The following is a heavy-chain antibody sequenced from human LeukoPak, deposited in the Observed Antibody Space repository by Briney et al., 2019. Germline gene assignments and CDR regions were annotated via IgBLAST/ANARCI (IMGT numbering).Heavy chain of an antibody. V-gene: IGHV1-2*02. J-gene: IGHJ4*02. CDR2: INPDSGGT. CDR1: GYTFSGYY. D-gene: IGHD4-17*01. CDR3: ARPPSPSGAF. Sequence: ASVKVSCKASGYTFSGYYLHWVRQAPGQGLEWMGWINPDSGGTNYAQKFKGRVTMTRDTSISTAYMELTGLKSDDTAVYYCARPPSPSGAFWGLGTLVTVSS.